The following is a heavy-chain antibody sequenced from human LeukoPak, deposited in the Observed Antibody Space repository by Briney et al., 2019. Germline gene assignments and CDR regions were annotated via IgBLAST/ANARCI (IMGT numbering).Heavy chain of an antibody. D-gene: IGHD6-13*01. V-gene: IGHV3-30*04. CDR2: ISYDGSNK. J-gene: IGHJ4*02. CDR3: ARDGSSSWSN. CDR1: GGTFSSYA. Sequence: SCKASGGTFSSYAMHWVRQAPGKGLEWVAVISYDGSNKYYADSVKGRFTISRDNAKNSLYLQMNSLRAEDTAVYYCARDGSSSWSNWGQGTLVTVSS.